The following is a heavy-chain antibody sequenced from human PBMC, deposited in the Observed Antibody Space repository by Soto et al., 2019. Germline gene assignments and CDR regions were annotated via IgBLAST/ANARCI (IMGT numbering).Heavy chain of an antibody. Sequence: GGSLRLSCAASGFTFSSYAMSWVRQSPGKGLEWVSAISGSGGSTYYADSVKGRFTISRDNSKNTLYLQMNSLRAEDTAVYYCALTPVLRYFDWSTWGQGTLVTVSS. CDR3: ALTPVLRYFDWST. CDR1: GFTFSSYA. D-gene: IGHD3-9*01. CDR2: ISGSGGST. V-gene: IGHV3-23*01. J-gene: IGHJ5*02.